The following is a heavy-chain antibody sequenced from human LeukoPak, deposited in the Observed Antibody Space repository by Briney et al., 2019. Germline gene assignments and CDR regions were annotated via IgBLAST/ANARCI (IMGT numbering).Heavy chain of an antibody. D-gene: IGHD3-22*01. CDR1: GGSISSYY. J-gene: IGHJ4*02. Sequence: SETLSLTCTVSGGSISSYYWRWIRQPSGKGLEWIGYIYFSGSTNYNPSLKSRVTISVDTSKNQFSLKLSSVTAADTAVYYCASVYDSSGAPFDYWGQGTLVTVSS. CDR3: ASVYDSSGAPFDY. V-gene: IGHV4-59*01. CDR2: IYFSGST.